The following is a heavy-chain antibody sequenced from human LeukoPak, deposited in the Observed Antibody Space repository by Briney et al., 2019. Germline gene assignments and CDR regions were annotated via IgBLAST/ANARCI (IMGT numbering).Heavy chain of an antibody. Sequence: ASVKVSCKASGYTFTSYDINWVRQATGQGLEWMGWMNPNSGNAGYAQKFQGRVTMTRNTSISTAYMELSNLRPEDTAVYYCARPINYDSSADAFDIWGQGTMVTVSS. CDR2: MNPNSGNA. CDR1: GYTFTSYD. D-gene: IGHD3-22*01. CDR3: ARPINYDSSADAFDI. J-gene: IGHJ3*02. V-gene: IGHV1-8*01.